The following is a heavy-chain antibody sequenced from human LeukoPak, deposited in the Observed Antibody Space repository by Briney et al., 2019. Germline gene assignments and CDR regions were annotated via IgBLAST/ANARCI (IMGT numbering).Heavy chain of an antibody. Sequence: SVKVSCKASGGTFSSYAISWVRQAPGQGLEGMGGIIPIFGKANYAQKFQGRVTITADESTSTAYMELSSLRSEDTAVYYCARALGDSSSWYAFDIWAQGTMVIVSS. V-gene: IGHV1-69*01. CDR1: GGTFSSYA. CDR3: ARALGDSSSWYAFDI. CDR2: IIPIFGKA. D-gene: IGHD6-13*01. J-gene: IGHJ3*02.